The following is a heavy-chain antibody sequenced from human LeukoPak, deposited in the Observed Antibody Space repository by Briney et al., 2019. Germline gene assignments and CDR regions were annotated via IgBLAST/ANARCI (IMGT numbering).Heavy chain of an antibody. CDR2: ISSSSSYI. CDR3: ARVGSSSWYDPWYFDY. J-gene: IGHJ4*02. CDR1: GFTFSSYS. V-gene: IGHV3-21*01. D-gene: IGHD6-13*01. Sequence: GGSLRLSCAASGFTFSSYSMNWVRQAPGKGLEWVSSISSSSSYIYYADSVEGRFTISRDNAKNSLYLQMNSLRAEDTAVYYCARVGSSSWYDPWYFDYWGQGTLVTVSS.